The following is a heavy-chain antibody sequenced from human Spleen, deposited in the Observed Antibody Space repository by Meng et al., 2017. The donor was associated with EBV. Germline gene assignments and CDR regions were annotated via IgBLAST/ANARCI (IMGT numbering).Heavy chain of an antibody. J-gene: IGHJ4*02. CDR2: LNYSGNV. V-gene: IGHV4-34*01. D-gene: IGHD5-12*01. CDR3: AISGYDPPYFDN. Sequence: WGGGLLKTSETLFLPCAVYGGSFSDYYGSWIRQPPGKGLEWIGELNYSGNVNNNPSLKSRLTISGDTSKNQFSLKLSSVTAADTALYYCAISGYDPPYFDNWGQGTLVTVSS. CDR1: GGSFSDYY.